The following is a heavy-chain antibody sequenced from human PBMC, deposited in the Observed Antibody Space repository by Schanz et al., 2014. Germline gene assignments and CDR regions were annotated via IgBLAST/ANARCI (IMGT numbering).Heavy chain of an antibody. J-gene: IGHJ4*02. V-gene: IGHV3-21*01. CDR1: GFTFSDHY. Sequence: PGGSLRLSCAASGFTFSDHYMNWVRQAPGKGLEWVSSISSTSSYIFYADSVKGRFTISRDNAKNSLYLQMNSLRAEDTAVYYCVPMSIAAHWGQGTLVTVSS. CDR3: VPMSIAAH. CDR2: ISSTSSYI. D-gene: IGHD6-6*01.